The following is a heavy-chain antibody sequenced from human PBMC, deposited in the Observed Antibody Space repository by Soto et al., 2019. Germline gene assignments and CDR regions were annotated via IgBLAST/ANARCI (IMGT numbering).Heavy chain of an antibody. D-gene: IGHD3-3*01. CDR1: GGSISSYY. CDR2: IYYSGST. V-gene: IGHV4-59*01. CDR3: ARRAIFGGHYYMDV. Sequence: SETLSLTCTVSGGSISSYYWSWIRQPPGKGLEWIGYIYYSGSTNYNPSLKSRVTISVDTSKNQFSLKLSSVTAADTAVYYCARRAIFGGHYYMDVWGKGTTVTVSS. J-gene: IGHJ6*03.